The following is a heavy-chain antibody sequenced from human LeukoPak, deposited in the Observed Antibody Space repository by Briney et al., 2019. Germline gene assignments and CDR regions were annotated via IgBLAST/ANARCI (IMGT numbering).Heavy chain of an antibody. D-gene: IGHD3-3*01. Sequence: ASVKVSCKASGYTFTSYGISWVRQAPGQGLEWMGWISAYNGNTNYAQKLQGRVTMTTDTSTSTAYMELRSLRSDDTAVYYCARVDTIFGVVIMVDVWGKGTTVTVSS. J-gene: IGHJ6*04. CDR1: GYTFTSYG. V-gene: IGHV1-18*01. CDR3: ARVDTIFGVVIMVDV. CDR2: ISAYNGNT.